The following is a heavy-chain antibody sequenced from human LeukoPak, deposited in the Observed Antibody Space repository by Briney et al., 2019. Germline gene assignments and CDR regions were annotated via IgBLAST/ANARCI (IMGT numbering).Heavy chain of an antibody. J-gene: IGHJ4*02. CDR1: GFTFSSYE. CDR2: ISSSGSTI. V-gene: IGHV3-48*03. CDR3: AKDLAFGYSYGIFDY. D-gene: IGHD5-18*01. Sequence: GGSLRLSCAASGFTFSSYEMNWVRQAPGKGLEWVSYISSSGSTIYYADSVKGRFTISRDNSKNTLYLQMNSLRAEDTAVYYCAKDLAFGYSYGIFDYWGQGTLVTVSS.